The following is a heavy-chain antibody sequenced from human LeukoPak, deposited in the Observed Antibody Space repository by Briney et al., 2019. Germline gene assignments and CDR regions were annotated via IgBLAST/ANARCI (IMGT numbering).Heavy chain of an antibody. Sequence: SETLSLTCTVSGGSISSYYWSWIRQPPGKGLEWIGYIYYSGSTNYNPSLKSRVTISVDTSKNQFSLKLSSVTAADTAVYYCARVDTAMVSFDYWGQGTLVTVSS. CDR3: ARVDTAMVSFDY. V-gene: IGHV4-59*01. D-gene: IGHD5-18*01. CDR2: IYYSGST. CDR1: GGSISSYY. J-gene: IGHJ4*02.